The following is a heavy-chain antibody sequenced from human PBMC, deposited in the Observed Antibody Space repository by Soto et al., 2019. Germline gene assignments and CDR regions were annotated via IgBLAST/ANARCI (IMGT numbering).Heavy chain of an antibody. V-gene: IGHV3-30*03. CDR3: ARVSALRAFDP. CDR1: GFTFSSYG. Sequence: GGSLRLSCAASGFTFSSYGMHWVRQAPGKGLEWVALISYDGSNKYYADSVKGRFTISRDNSKNTLYLQMNSLRAEDTAVYYYARVSALRAFDPWGQGTLVTVSS. J-gene: IGHJ5*02. CDR2: ISYDGSNK. D-gene: IGHD2-15*01.